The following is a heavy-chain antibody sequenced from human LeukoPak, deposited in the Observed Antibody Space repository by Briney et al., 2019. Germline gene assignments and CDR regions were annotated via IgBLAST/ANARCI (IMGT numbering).Heavy chain of an antibody. Sequence: ASVKVSCKASGYTFTGHYMHWVRQAPGQGLEWMGRINPNSGGTNYAQKFQGRVTMTRDTSISTAYMELSRLRSDDTAVYYCACRDYGDYGYYYYYMDVWGKGTTVTVPS. V-gene: IGHV1-2*06. CDR2: INPNSGGT. CDR3: ACRDYGDYGYYYYYMDV. CDR1: GYTFTGHY. J-gene: IGHJ6*03. D-gene: IGHD4-17*01.